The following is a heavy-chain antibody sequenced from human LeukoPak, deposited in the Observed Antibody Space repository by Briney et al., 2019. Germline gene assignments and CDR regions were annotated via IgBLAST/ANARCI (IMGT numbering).Heavy chain of an antibody. CDR2: IYYSGST. D-gene: IGHD2-2*01. J-gene: IGHJ3*02. V-gene: IGHV4-39*07. Sequence: SETLSLTCTVSGGSISSSSYYWGWIRQPPGKGLEWVGSIYYSGSTYYNPSLKSRVTISVDTSKNHFSLKLRSVTAADTAVYSCARGCSSTSCPGNAFDIWGQGTMVTVSS. CDR3: ARGCSSTSCPGNAFDI. CDR1: GGSISSSSYY.